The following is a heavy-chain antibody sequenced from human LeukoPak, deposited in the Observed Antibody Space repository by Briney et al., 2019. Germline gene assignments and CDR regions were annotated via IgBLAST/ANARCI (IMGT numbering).Heavy chain of an antibody. V-gene: IGHV1-2*02. CDR3: AREAGTAYYYYGMDV. J-gene: IGHJ6*02. CDR2: INPDSGGT. Sequence: GASVKVSCKTSGYTFTGYFIHWVRQAPGQGLEWMGWINPDSGGTNFAQKFQGRVTVSRDTSISTAYMELSSLRSEDTAVYYCAREAGTAYYYYGMDVWGQGTTVTVSS. CDR1: GYTFTGYF. D-gene: IGHD6-19*01.